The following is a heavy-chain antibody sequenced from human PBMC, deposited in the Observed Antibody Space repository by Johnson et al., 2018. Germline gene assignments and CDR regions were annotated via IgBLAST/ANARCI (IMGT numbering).Heavy chain of an antibody. CDR1: GFTFDDYA. J-gene: IGHJ1*01. CDR3: AKVFVYRRDYYYGEYFQY. V-gene: IGHV3-9*01. Sequence: VQLVESGGGLVQPGRSLRLCCAASGFTFDDYAMHWVRQAPGKGLEWVSGISWHSGSLGYADSVKGRFTISRDNAKNSLYLQMNSLRAEDTAMYYCAKVFVYRRDYYYGEYFQYWGQGTLVTVSS. D-gene: IGHD3-22*01. CDR2: ISWHSGSL.